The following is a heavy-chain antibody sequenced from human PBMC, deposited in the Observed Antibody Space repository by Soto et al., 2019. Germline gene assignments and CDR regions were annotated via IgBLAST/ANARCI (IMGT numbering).Heavy chain of an antibody. J-gene: IGHJ4*02. CDR1: GGSLSSYY. Sequence: SDTLSLTCTVSGGSLSSYYWSCIRQPPGKGLEWVGYMYNSGSANYNPSLKSRVTISVDMSQNQFSLKLTSVTAADTAVYYCARHGAIYSNSWYDFDYWGQGTLVTVS. D-gene: IGHD5-18*01. CDR3: ARHGAIYSNSWYDFDY. V-gene: IGHV4-59*08. CDR2: MYNSGSA.